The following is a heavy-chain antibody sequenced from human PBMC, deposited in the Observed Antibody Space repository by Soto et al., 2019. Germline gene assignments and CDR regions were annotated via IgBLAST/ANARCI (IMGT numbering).Heavy chain of an antibody. J-gene: IGHJ3*02. CDR2: INPKSGAT. V-gene: IGHV1-2*02. Sequence: ASVKVSCKASGYIFSDYYVHWVRQPPGQGLEWMGCINPKSGATTYVQKFQGRVTMARDTSITTAYMDLTSLRSDDTAVYYCATWFHDTSVQDAFDIWGQGTVVTVSS. CDR1: GYIFSDYY. D-gene: IGHD3-22*01. CDR3: ATWFHDTSVQDAFDI.